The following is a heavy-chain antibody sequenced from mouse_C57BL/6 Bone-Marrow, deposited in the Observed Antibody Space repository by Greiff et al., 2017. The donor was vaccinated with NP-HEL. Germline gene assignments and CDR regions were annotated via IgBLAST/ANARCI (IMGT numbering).Heavy chain of an antibody. D-gene: IGHD1-1*01. J-gene: IGHJ1*03. CDR2: ISSGGSYT. V-gene: IGHV5-6*01. Sequence: EVQGVESGGDLVKPGGSLKLSCAASGFTFSSYGMSWVRQTPDKRLEWVATISSGGSYTYYPDSVKGRFTISMDNAKNTLYLQMSSLKSEDTAMYYCARKGIHYYGSSYWYFDVWGTGTTVTVSS. CDR1: GFTFSSYG. CDR3: ARKGIHYYGSSYWYFDV.